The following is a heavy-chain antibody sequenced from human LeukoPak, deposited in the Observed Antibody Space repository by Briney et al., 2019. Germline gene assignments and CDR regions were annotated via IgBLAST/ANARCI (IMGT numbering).Heavy chain of an antibody. CDR1: GFTFSSYW. D-gene: IGHD2-2*01. Sequence: GGSLRLSCAASGFTFSSYWMSWVRQAPGKGLEWVANIKQDGSEKYNVDSVKGRFTISRDNAKNSLYLKMNSLRAEDTAVYYCATEGVVVPAAPNDYWGQGTLVTVSS. CDR3: ATEGVVVPAAPNDY. V-gene: IGHV3-7*03. CDR2: IKQDGSEK. J-gene: IGHJ4*02.